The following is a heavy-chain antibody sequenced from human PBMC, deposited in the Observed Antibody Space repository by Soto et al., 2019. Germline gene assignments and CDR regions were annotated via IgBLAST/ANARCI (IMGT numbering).Heavy chain of an antibody. Sequence: GGSLRLSCAASGFTFSSYAMSWVRQAPGKGLEWVSAISGSGGSTYYADSVKGRFTISRDNSKNTLYLQMNSLRAEDTAVYYCASHTQHRPLIVVVPAAIDYWGEGTLVIVSA. V-gene: IGHV3-23*01. CDR1: GFTFSSYA. CDR2: ISGSGGST. D-gene: IGHD2-2*01. CDR3: ASHTQHRPLIVVVPAAIDY. J-gene: IGHJ4*02.